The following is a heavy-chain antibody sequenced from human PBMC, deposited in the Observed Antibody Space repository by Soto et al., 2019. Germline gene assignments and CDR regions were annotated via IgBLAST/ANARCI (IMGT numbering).Heavy chain of an antibody. CDR3: ARRPEPGCLSCYYHNGMDV. Sequence: QVQLQQWGAGLLKPSETLSLTCAVYGGSFSGYYWSWIRQPPGKGLEWIGEINHSGSTNYNPSLKSRVTISVDTSKNQFSLKLTSVTAADTAVYYCARRPEPGCLSCYYHNGMDVWGQGTTVTVSS. CDR1: GGSFSGYY. J-gene: IGHJ6*02. CDR2: INHSGST. V-gene: IGHV4-34*01. D-gene: IGHD1-1*01.